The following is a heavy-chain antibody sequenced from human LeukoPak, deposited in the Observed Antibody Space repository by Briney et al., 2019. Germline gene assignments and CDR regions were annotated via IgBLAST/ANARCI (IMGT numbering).Heavy chain of an antibody. V-gene: IGHV4-39*07. CDR3: AREYYYGSSGLDFDY. D-gene: IGHD3-22*01. CDR1: GGSISSSSYY. J-gene: IGHJ4*02. Sequence: PSETLSLTCTVSGGSISSSSYYWGWIRQPPGKGLEWIGSIYYSGSTYYNPSLKSRVTISVDTSKNQFSLKLSSVTAADTAVYYCAREYYYGSSGLDFDYWGQGTLVTVSS. CDR2: IYYSGST.